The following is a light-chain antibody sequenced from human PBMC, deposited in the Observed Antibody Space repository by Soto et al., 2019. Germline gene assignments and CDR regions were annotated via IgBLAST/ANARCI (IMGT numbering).Light chain of an antibody. CDR2: GVN. J-gene: IGLJ2*01. Sequence: QSALTQPASVSGSPGQSISISCTGTDSDIGGYDYVSWYQQHPGKAPQLIISGVNNRPSGVSSRFSGSKSGSTASLTISGLQPEDEAYYYGSSYVVTGAQVIFGGGTKVTVL. CDR3: SSYVVTGAQVI. CDR1: DSDIGGYDY. V-gene: IGLV2-14*03.